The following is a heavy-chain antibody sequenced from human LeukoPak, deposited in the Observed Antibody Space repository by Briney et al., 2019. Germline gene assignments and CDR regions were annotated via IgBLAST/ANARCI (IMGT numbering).Heavy chain of an antibody. J-gene: IGHJ4*02. CDR2: ISGSGDTI. CDR3: ARDFAGGFDS. Sequence: GGSLRLSCAAAGFPLSRYELHWVRQAPGRGLEWLSYISGSGDTIYYADSVKGRFTISRDNADNSLYLQMNSLRAEDTAVYYCARDFAGGFDSWGQGTLVTVSS. V-gene: IGHV3-48*03. D-gene: IGHD4-23*01. CDR1: GFPLSRYE.